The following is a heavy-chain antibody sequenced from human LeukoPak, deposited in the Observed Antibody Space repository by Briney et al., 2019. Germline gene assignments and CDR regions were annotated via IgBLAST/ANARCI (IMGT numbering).Heavy chain of an antibody. CDR1: GGSISSYY. J-gene: IGHJ4*02. D-gene: IGHD3-16*01. CDR2: IYYSGST. V-gene: IGHV4-59*01. CDR3: ARGVRGGLDY. Sequence: SETLSLTCTVPGGSISSYYWSWIRPPPGKGLEWIGYIYYSGSTNYNPSLKSRVTISVDTSKNQFSLKLSSVTAADTAVYYCARGVRGGLDYWGQGTLVTVSS.